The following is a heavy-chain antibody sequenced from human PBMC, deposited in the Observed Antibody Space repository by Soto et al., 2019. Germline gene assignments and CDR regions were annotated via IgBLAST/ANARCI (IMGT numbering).Heavy chain of an antibody. J-gene: IGHJ3*02. CDR2: IWYDGSNK. CDR1: GFTFSSYG. Sequence: GGSLRLSCAASGFTFSSYGMHWVRQAPGKGLEWVAVIWYDGSNKYYADSVKGRFTISRDNSKNTLYLQMNSLRAEDTAVYYCATISSGWYEGAFDIWGQGTMVTVSS. D-gene: IGHD6-19*01. CDR3: ATISSGWYEGAFDI. V-gene: IGHV3-33*01.